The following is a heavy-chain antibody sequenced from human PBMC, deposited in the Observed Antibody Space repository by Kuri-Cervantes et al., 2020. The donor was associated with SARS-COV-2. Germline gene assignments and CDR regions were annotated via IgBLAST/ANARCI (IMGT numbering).Heavy chain of an antibody. CDR1: VYRFTSYW. J-gene: IGHJ4*02. CDR2: IDPSDSYA. D-gene: IGHD6-19*01. CDR3: ARLIAVAGTPDY. Sequence: GESLMISFKGYVYRFTSYWISWVRQMPGKALEWMGRIDPSDSYANYSPCFQGHVTISAHKSNSSAYLQVSSLKASDTAIDYWARLIAVAGTPDYWGQGTVDTVSS. V-gene: IGHV5-10-1*01.